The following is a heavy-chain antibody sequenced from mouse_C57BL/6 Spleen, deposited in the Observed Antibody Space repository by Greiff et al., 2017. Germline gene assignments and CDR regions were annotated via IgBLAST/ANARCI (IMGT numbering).Heavy chain of an antibody. CDR3: AHPLLYDGYHAPLFAY. V-gene: IGHV1-61*01. Sequence: QVQLQQPGAELVRPGSSVKLSCKASGYTFTSYWMDWVKQRPGQGLEWIGNIYPSDSETHYNQKFKDKATLTVDKSYRPAYMQLSSLASEDSAVYSCAHPLLYDGYHAPLFAYWGQGTLVTVSA. J-gene: IGHJ3*01. CDR2: IYPSDSET. D-gene: IGHD2-3*01. CDR1: GYTFTSYW.